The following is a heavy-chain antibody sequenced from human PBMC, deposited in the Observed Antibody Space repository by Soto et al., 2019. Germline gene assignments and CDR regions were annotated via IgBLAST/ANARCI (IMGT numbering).Heavy chain of an antibody. Sequence: QVQLQESGPGLVKPSETLSLTCTVSGGSVSDGSYCWSWIRQPPGKGLDCIGYVYNSGSTTSNPSLKSRVTISVDTSKNQFSLGLSSVTAAATAVYYCARVPLTTYFDLGGRGTLFTVSS. D-gene: IGHD3-9*01. J-gene: IGHJ2*01. V-gene: IGHV4-61*01. CDR2: VYNSGST. CDR3: ARVPLTTYFDL. CDR1: GGSVSDGSYC.